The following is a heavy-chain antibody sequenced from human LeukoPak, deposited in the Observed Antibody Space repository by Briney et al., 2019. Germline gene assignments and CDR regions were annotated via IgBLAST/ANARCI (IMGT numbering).Heavy chain of an antibody. D-gene: IGHD3-10*01. CDR2: INHSGAT. V-gene: IGHV4-34*01. J-gene: IGHJ4*02. CDR3: ARGDNPVRGVPHYFDY. CDR1: GGSFSSYY. Sequence: SETLSLTCAVYGGSFSSYYWNWIRQPPGEGLEWIAEINHSGATNYNPSLKSRVAISVDRSKNQFSLKLSSVTAADTAVYYCARGDNPVRGVPHYFDYWGQGTLVTVSS.